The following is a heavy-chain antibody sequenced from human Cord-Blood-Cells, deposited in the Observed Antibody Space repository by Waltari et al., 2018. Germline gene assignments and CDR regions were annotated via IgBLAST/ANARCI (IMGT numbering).Heavy chain of an antibody. J-gene: IGHJ2*01. V-gene: IGHV3-73*01. Sequence: AASGFTFSGSAMHWVRQASGKGLEWVGRIRSKANSYATAYAASVKGRFTISRDDSKNTAYLQINSLKTEDTAVYYCTSLGGRTGDWYFDLWGRGTLVTVSS. CDR3: TSLGGRTGDWYFDL. CDR1: GFTFSGSA. CDR2: IRSKANSYAT. D-gene: IGHD7-27*01.